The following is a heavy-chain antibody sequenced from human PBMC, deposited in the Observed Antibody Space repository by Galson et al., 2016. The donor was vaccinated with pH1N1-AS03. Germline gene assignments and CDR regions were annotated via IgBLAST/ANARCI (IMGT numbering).Heavy chain of an antibody. CDR1: GFSLSTSGMC. CDR3: ARMRDYGDLRDAFDI. V-gene: IGHV2-70*11. CDR2: IDWDDDK. J-gene: IGHJ3*02. Sequence: PALVKPTQTLTLTCSFSGFSLSTSGMCVSWIRQPPGRALEWLARIDWDDDKYYSTSLKTKLTISKDTTKNQVVLTMTNMDPVDTATYYCARMRDYGDLRDAFDIWGQGTMVTVSS. D-gene: IGHD4-17*01.